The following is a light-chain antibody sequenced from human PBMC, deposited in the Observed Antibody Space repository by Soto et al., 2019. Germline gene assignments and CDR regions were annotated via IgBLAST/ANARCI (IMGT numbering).Light chain of an antibody. CDR2: DAS. CDR3: QPYNSFSGT. CDR1: QTISSW. Sequence: DIQMTQSPSTLSAYVGDRVTITCRASQTISSWLAWYQQKPGKAPKLLIYDASSLESGVPSRFSGRGSGTQFTLTISSLQPDDFATYYCQPYNSFSGTFGPGTKVHIK. J-gene: IGKJ1*01. V-gene: IGKV1-5*01.